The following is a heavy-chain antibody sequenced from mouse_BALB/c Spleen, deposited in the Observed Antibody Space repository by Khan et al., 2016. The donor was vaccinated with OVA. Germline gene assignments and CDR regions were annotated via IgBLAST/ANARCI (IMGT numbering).Heavy chain of an antibody. CDR1: GYSFTDYN. J-gene: IGHJ2*01. D-gene: IGHD2-4*01. CDR2: IDAYYGNT. CDR3: ARQGDDYAFGN. Sequence: VQLQQSGPELEKPGASAKISCKASGYSFTDYNMNWVKQSNGKSLEWIGNIDAYYGNTIYNQKFKGKATLTVDKYTNTACMQLKSLTSEDSAVYYCARQGDDYAFGNWGQGTTLTVSS. V-gene: IGHV1-39*01.